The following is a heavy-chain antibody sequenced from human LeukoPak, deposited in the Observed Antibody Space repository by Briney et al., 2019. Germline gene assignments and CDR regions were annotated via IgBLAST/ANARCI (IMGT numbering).Heavy chain of an antibody. CDR3: ARGSGSSSWYRFDP. CDR2: INHSGST. Sequence: SSETLSLTCAVYGGSFSGYYWSWLRQPPGKGLEWIGEINHSGSTNYNPSLKSRVTISVDTSKNQFSLKLSSVTAADTAVYYCARGSGSSSWYRFDPWGQGTLVTVSS. V-gene: IGHV4-34*01. D-gene: IGHD6-13*01. J-gene: IGHJ5*02. CDR1: GGSFSGYY.